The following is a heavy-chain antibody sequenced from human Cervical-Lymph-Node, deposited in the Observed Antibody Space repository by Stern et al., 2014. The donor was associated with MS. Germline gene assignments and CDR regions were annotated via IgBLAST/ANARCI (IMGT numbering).Heavy chain of an antibody. CDR2: IIPIFGPA. CDR3: ARLGSGYDSSYLDF. J-gene: IGHJ4*02. D-gene: IGHD5-12*01. CDR1: GGTFSTEG. V-gene: IGHV1-69*01. Sequence: VQLVESGSVAKKPGSSVKVSCKVSGGTFSTEGISWVRQGPGQGLDGMGAIIPIFGPADYARQFQDRVTIIADESTSEVHMELSSLRSEDTGVYYCARLGSGYDSSYLDFWGQGSLVTVSS.